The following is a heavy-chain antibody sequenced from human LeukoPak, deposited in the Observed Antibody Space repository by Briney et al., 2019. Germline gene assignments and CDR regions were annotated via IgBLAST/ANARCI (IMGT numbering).Heavy chain of an antibody. J-gene: IGHJ4*02. CDR2: ISTDGSQT. V-gene: IGHV3-74*01. CDR3: VRSLRSADF. Sequence: PGGSLRLSCEASGFTFSNYWMHWLRQDPGKGLMWVSQISTDGSQTFYADSVQGRFTISRDNAKNTLFLQMDSLRPEDTAVYYCVRSLRSADFWGQGTPVTVSS. CDR1: GFTFSNYW.